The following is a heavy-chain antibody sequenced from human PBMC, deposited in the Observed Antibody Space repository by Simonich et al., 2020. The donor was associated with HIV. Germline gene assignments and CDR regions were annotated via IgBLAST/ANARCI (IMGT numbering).Heavy chain of an antibody. CDR3: ARDGRKGSSTSCSDY. CDR1: GFTFSSYS. V-gene: IGHV3-21*01. CDR2: ISSSSSYK. D-gene: IGHD2-2*01. J-gene: IGHJ4*02. Sequence: EVQLVESGGGLVKPGGSLRLSCAASGFTFSSYSMNGVRQAPGKGLEWVSSISSSSSYKYYAETGKGRFTISRDNAKNSLYLQMNSLRAEDTAVYYCARDGRKGSSTSCSDYWGQGTLVTVSS.